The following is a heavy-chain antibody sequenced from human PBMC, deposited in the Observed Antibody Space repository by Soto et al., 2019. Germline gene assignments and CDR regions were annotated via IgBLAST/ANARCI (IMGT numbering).Heavy chain of an antibody. D-gene: IGHD2-2*01. Sequence: QVHLVQTAAQVKRPGASVNISCKASGYMFTRYYIHWVRQAPGQGLQWMGMINPSGGRTKYAQLFPGRGTLARDPVTKQSPQGPSRLRSCGTAGLLCRRVGFFRWPLLSDPPDGFDIWGQGTVVTVSS. CDR2: INPSGGRT. CDR1: GYMFTRYY. CDR3: RRVGFFRWPLLSDPPDGFDI. V-gene: IGHV1-46*01. J-gene: IGHJ3*02.